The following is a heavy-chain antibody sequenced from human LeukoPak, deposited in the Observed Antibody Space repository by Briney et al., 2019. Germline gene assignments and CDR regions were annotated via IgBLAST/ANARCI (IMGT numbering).Heavy chain of an antibody. V-gene: IGHV1-69*13. CDR2: IIPIFGTA. J-gene: IGHJ6*04. CDR1: GGTFSSYA. CDR3: ARSSSYDYGMDV. D-gene: IGHD2-2*01. Sequence: SVKVSCKASGGTFSSYAISWVRQAPGQGLEWMGGIIPIFGTANYAQKFQGRVTITADESTSTAYMELSSLRSEDTAVYYCARSSSYDYGMDVWGKGTTVTVSS.